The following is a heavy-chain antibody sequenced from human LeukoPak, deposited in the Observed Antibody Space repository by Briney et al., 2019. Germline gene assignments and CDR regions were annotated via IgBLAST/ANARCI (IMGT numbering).Heavy chain of an antibody. J-gene: IGHJ4*02. V-gene: IGHV4-30-2*01. CDR2: IYHSGST. CDR1: GGSTSSGGYY. CDR3: ARGLLRGIFDY. D-gene: IGHD3-10*01. Sequence: SQTLSLTCTVSGGSTSSGGYYWSWIRQPPGKGLEWIGYIYHSGSTYYNPSLKSRVTISVDRSKNQFSLKLSSVTAADTAVYYCARGLLRGIFDYWGQGTLVTVSS.